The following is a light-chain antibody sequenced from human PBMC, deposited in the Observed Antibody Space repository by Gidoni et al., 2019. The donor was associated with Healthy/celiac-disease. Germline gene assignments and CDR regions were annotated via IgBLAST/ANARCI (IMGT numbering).Light chain of an antibody. Sequence: DIQMTQSPSSHSASVGDRVTITCRASQSISSYLTWYPQKPGKAPKLLFYAASSLQSGVPSRFSGSGSGTDFTLTISSLQPEDFATYYCQQSYSTPRTFHQXTKVEIK. J-gene: IGKJ1*01. CDR3: QQSYSTPRT. CDR2: AAS. CDR1: QSISSY. V-gene: IGKV1-39*01.